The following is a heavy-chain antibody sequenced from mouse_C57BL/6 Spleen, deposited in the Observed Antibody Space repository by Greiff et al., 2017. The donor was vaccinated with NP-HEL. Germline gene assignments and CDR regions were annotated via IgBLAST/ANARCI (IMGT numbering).Heavy chain of an antibody. CDR2: IDPETGGT. CDR1: GYTFTDYE. J-gene: IGHJ2*01. V-gene: IGHV1-15*01. Sequence: QVQLQQSGAELVRPGASVTLSCKASGYTFTDYEMHWVKQTPVHGLEWIGAIDPETGGTAYNQKFKGKAILTADKSSSTAYMELRSLTSEDSAVYYCTRAGYDPDYFDYWGQGTTLTVSS. CDR3: TRAGYDPDYFDY. D-gene: IGHD2-10*02.